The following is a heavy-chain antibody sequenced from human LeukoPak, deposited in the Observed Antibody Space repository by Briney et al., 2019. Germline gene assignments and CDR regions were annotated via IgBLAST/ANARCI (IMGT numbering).Heavy chain of an antibody. CDR3: AGGVTMIVVVTFWGYFQH. D-gene: IGHD3-22*01. J-gene: IGHJ1*01. V-gene: IGHV4-39*01. CDR1: GGSISSSSYY. CDR2: IYYSGST. Sequence: SETLSLTCTVSGGSISSSSYYWGWIRQPPGKGLEWIGSIYYSGSTYYNPSLKSRVTISVDTSKNQFSLKLSSVTAADTAVYYCAGGVTMIVVVTFWGYFQHWGQGTLVTVSS.